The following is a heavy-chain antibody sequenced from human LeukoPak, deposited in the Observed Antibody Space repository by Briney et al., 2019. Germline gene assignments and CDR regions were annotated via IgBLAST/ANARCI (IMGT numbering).Heavy chain of an antibody. J-gene: IGHJ6*04. CDR3: ARDGVHTIFGVVSRMDV. CDR2: LKEDGSEK. V-gene: IGHV3-7*01. CDR1: GFIFSTYW. D-gene: IGHD3-3*01. Sequence: GGSLRLSCAASGFIFSTYWMSWVRQAPGKGLEWVANLKEDGSEKYYVDSVKGRFTISRDNAKNSLYLQMNSLRVEDTAVYYCARDGVHTIFGVVSRMDVWGKGTTVTVSS.